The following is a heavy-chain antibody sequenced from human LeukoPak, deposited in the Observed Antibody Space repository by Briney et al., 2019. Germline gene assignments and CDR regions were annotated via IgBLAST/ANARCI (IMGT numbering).Heavy chain of an antibody. CDR1: GFTFSSYE. CDR3: AKDPSGGHYYYYYMDV. Sequence: PGGSLRLSCAASGFTFSSYEMNWVRQAPGKGLEWVSYISSSGSTIYYADSVKGRFTISRDNSKNTLYLQMNSLRAEDTAVYYCAKDPSGGHYYYYYMDVWGKGTTVTISS. J-gene: IGHJ6*03. V-gene: IGHV3-48*03. D-gene: IGHD3-10*01. CDR2: ISSSGSTI.